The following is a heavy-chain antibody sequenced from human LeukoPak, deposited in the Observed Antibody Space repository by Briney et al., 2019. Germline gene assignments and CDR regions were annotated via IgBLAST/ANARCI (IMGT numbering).Heavy chain of an antibody. CDR2: IDYRGST. J-gene: IGHJ4*02. D-gene: IGHD6-25*01. Sequence: SETLSLTCTVSGGSISSSGYYWAWIRQPPGKGLEWIGSIDYRGSTYYNPSLRSRVTISVDTSRNQFSLKLTSVTAADTALFYCARLLAAPQTDYFDYWGQGTLVTVSS. V-gene: IGHV4-39*01. CDR3: ARLLAAPQTDYFDY. CDR1: GGSISSSGYY.